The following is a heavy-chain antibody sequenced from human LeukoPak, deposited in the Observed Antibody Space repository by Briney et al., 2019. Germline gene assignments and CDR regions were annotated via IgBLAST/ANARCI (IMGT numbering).Heavy chain of an antibody. Sequence: SETLSLTCTVSGGSIRSYWSWIRQPAGKGLEWIGRIYTSGNPNYNPSLKSRATLSVDTSKDHFSPRLTSLTAADTAVYYCAGSYGAANWYFHLWGRGTLVTVSS. V-gene: IGHV4-4*07. CDR3: AGSYGAANWYFHL. CDR2: IYTSGNP. CDR1: GGSIRSY. D-gene: IGHD4/OR15-4a*01. J-gene: IGHJ2*01.